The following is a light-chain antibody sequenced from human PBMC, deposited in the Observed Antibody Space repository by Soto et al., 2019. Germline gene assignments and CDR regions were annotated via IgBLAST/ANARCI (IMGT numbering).Light chain of an antibody. Sequence: QSALTQPASVSGSPGQSITISCTGTSSDVGGYNYVSWYQQHPGKAPQLIIYDVANRPSGVSNRFSDSKSGNTASLTISGLQAEDEADYYCSSYTSSSTSVVFGGGTKLTVL. CDR1: SSDVGGYNY. V-gene: IGLV2-14*03. CDR2: DVA. J-gene: IGLJ2*01. CDR3: SSYTSSSTSVV.